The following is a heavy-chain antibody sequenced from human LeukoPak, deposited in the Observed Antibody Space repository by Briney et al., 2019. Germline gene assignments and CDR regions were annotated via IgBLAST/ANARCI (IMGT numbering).Heavy chain of an antibody. CDR1: GFTFSSYS. J-gene: IGHJ4*02. Sequence: PGGSLRLSCAASGFTFSSYSMNWVRQAPGKGLEWVAVISYDGSNKYYADSVKGRFTISRDNSKNTLYLQMNSLRAEDTAVYYCARVDCSSTSCSGPYYFDYWGQGTLVTVSS. V-gene: IGHV3-30*03. D-gene: IGHD2-2*01. CDR3: ARVDCSSTSCSGPYYFDY. CDR2: ISYDGSNK.